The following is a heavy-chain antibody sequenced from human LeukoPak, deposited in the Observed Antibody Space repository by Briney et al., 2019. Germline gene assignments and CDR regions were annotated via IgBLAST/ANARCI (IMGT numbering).Heavy chain of an antibody. CDR3: AREYSGYEPHYFDY. D-gene: IGHD5-12*01. CDR2: IYSGGST. J-gene: IGHJ4*02. Sequence: GGSLRLSCAASGFTVSSNYMSWVRQAPGKGLEWVSVIYSGGSTYYADSVKGRFTISRDNSKNTLYLQMNSLRAEDTAVYYCAREYSGYEPHYFDYWGQGTLVTVSS. CDR1: GFTVSSNY. V-gene: IGHV3-66*01.